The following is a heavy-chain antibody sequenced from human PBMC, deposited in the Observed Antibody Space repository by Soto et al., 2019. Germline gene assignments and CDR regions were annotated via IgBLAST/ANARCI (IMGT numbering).Heavy chain of an antibody. D-gene: IGHD3-10*01. V-gene: IGHV3-11*01. CDR2: ISSSGSTI. J-gene: IGHJ4*02. Sequence: LRLSWAASGFTFSDYYMSWIRQAPGKGLEWVSYISSSGSTIYYADSVKGRFTISRDNAKNSLYLQTNSLRAEDTAVYYCARDSGRFGELLATFDYWGKGTLVTVSS. CDR3: ARDSGRFGELLATFDY. CDR1: GFTFSDYY.